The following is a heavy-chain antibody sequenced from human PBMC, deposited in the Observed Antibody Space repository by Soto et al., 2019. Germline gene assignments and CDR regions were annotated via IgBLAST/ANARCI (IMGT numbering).Heavy chain of an antibody. V-gene: IGHV4-59*01. CDR2: IYYSGSA. J-gene: IGHJ4*02. CDR1: GGSISSYY. D-gene: IGHD3-22*01. Sequence: SETLSLTCTVSGGSISSYYWSWIRQPPGKGLEWIGYIYYSGSANYNPSLKSRVTISVDTSKNQFSLKLSSVTAADTAVYYCARYYYDSSGYCIFDYWGQGTLVTVS. CDR3: ARYYYDSSGYCIFDY.